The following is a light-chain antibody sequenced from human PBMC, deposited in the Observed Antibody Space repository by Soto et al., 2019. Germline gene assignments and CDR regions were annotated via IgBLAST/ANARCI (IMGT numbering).Light chain of an antibody. CDR3: CSYAAEGV. CDR2: EGS. Sequence: QSALTQPASVSGSPGQSITISCTGTSSDVGSYNLVSWYQQHPGKAPKLMIYEGSKRPSGVSNRFSGSKSGNTASLTISGLQTEDEADYYCCSYAAEGVFGGGTKLTVL. V-gene: IGLV2-23*01. J-gene: IGLJ2*01. CDR1: SSDVGSYNL.